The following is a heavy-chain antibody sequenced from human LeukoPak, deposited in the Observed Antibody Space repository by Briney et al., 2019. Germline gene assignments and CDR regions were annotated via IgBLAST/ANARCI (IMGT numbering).Heavy chain of an antibody. CDR1: GFTFSSYS. D-gene: IGHD3-10*01. CDR2: ISSSSSYI. Sequence: PGGSLRLSCAASGFTFSSYSMNWVRQAPGKGLEWVSSISSSSSYIYYADSVKGRFTISRGNAKNSLYLQMNSLRAEDTAVYYCAREFSGYYDSWGQGTTVTVSS. J-gene: IGHJ4*03. CDR3: AREFSGYYDS. V-gene: IGHV3-21*01.